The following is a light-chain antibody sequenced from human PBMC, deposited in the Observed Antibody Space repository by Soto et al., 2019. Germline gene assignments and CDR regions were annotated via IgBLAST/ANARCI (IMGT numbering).Light chain of an antibody. CDR3: SSYVGNNNFV. V-gene: IGLV2-8*01. Sequence: QSVLTQPPSASGSPGQSVTVSCTGSSSDIGDYNFVSWYQQHPGKAPKLIIYEVKKRPSGVPDRFSASKSGNTASLTVSGLQAEDEADYYCSSYVGNNNFVFGSGTKVTVL. CDR2: EVK. CDR1: SSDIGDYNF. J-gene: IGLJ1*01.